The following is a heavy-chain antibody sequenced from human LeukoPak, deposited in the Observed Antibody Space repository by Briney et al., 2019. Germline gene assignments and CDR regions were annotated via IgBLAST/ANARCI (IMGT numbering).Heavy chain of an antibody. J-gene: IGHJ5*02. Sequence: ASVKVSCKASGYTFTSYYMHWVRQAPGQGLEWMGIINPSGGSTSYAQKFQGRVTMTRDTSTSTVYVELSSLRSEDTAVYYCARVSGSHWFDPWGQGTLVTVSS. CDR3: ARVSGSHWFDP. CDR2: INPSGGST. V-gene: IGHV1-46*01. CDR1: GYTFTSYY. D-gene: IGHD3-22*01.